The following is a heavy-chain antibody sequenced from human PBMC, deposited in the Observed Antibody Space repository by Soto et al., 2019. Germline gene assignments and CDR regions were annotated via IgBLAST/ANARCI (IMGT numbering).Heavy chain of an antibody. D-gene: IGHD4-17*01. Sequence: ESGGGLVQPGGSLRLSCAASGFTFSNYGMSWVRQAPGKGLEWVSGLSGSGGSTYDVDSVKGRFTISRDNSKNTLFLQMNSLRAEDTALYFCAKGNGDWHFYYMDVWGEGTTVTVSS. J-gene: IGHJ6*03. CDR1: GFTFSNYG. CDR2: LSGSGGST. V-gene: IGHV3-23*01. CDR3: AKGNGDWHFYYMDV.